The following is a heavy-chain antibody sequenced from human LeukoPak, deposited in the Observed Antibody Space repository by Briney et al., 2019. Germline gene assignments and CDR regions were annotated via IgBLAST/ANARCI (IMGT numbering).Heavy chain of an antibody. D-gene: IGHD2-15*01. CDR3: ARELTYCSGGSCYLSRFDY. J-gene: IGHJ4*02. Sequence: ASVTVSFKASGYTFTGYYMHWVRQAPGQGGEWMGWINPNSGGTNYAQKFQGRVTMTRDTSISTAYMELSRLRSDDTAVYYCARELTYCSGGSCYLSRFDYWGQGTLVTVSS. CDR2: INPNSGGT. V-gene: IGHV1-2*02. CDR1: GYTFTGYY.